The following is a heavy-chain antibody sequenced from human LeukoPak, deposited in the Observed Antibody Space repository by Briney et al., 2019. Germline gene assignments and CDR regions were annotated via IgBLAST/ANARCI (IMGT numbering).Heavy chain of an antibody. CDR1: GYTFTSYY. Sequence: ASVKVSCKASGYTFTSYYMHWVRQAPGQGLEWMGIINPSGGSTSYAQKFQGRVTMTRDTSTSTVYMELSSLRSEDTAVYYCARVALDYGDYVWFDPWGQGTLVTVSS. CDR3: ARVALDYGDYVWFDP. V-gene: IGHV1-46*01. CDR2: INPSGGST. D-gene: IGHD4-17*01. J-gene: IGHJ5*02.